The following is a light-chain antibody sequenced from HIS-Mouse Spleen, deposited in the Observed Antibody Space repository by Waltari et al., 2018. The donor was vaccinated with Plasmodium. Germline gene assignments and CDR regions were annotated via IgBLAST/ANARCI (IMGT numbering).Light chain of an antibody. CDR3: QAWDSSTVV. J-gene: IGLJ2*01. Sequence: SSELTQPPSVSVSPGQTASIPCPRAKLGDKYACWYQQTPGQSPVLVIYQDSKRPSRIPERFSGSNSGNTATLTISGTQAMDEADYYCQAWDSSTVVFGGGTKLTVL. CDR2: QDS. CDR1: KLGDKY. V-gene: IGLV3-1*01.